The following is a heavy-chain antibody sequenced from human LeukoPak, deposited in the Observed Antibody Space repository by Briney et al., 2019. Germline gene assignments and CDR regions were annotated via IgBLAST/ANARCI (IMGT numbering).Heavy chain of an antibody. CDR1: GGSISSGGYS. Sequence: SQTLSLTSAVAGGSISSGGYSWSWIRPPPGKGLEWIGYIYHSGSTYYNPSLKSRVTISIDRSKNQFSLKLSSVTAADTAVYYCARFSPYYYDSSGYLPDAFDIWGQGTMVTVSS. CDR2: IYHSGST. D-gene: IGHD3-22*01. J-gene: IGHJ3*02. CDR3: ARFSPYYYDSSGYLPDAFDI. V-gene: IGHV4-30-2*01.